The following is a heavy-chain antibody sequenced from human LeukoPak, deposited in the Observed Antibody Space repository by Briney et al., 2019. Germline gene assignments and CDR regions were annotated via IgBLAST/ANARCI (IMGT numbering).Heavy chain of an antibody. CDR1: GFTFDDYV. J-gene: IGHJ4*02. D-gene: IGHD2-15*01. Sequence: GGSLRLSCAASGFTFDDYVMHWVRQAPGKGLEWVSLISGDGDSTSYADSVKGRFIVSRDNRKNSLYVQMNSLRAEDTAFYYCVKDSSCTESSCYRHFDDWGQGTLVTVSS. CDR2: ISGDGDST. V-gene: IGHV3-43*02. CDR3: VKDSSCTESSCYRHFDD.